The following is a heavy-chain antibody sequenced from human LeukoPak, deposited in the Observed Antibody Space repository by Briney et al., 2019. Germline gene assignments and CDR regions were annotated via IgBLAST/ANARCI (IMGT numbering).Heavy chain of an antibody. Sequence: GGSLRLSCAASGFTFSSYAMSWVRQAPGKGLEWVSAISGSGGSTYYADSVKGRFTISRDNSKNTLYLQMNSLRAEDTAVYYCAKGRIQRGYRYGDDYFDYWGQGTLVTVSS. CDR2: ISGSGGST. CDR1: GFTFSSYA. J-gene: IGHJ4*02. D-gene: IGHD5-18*01. CDR3: AKGRIQRGYRYGDDYFDY. V-gene: IGHV3-23*01.